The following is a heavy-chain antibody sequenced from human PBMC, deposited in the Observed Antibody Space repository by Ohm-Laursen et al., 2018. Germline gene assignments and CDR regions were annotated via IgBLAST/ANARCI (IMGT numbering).Heavy chain of an antibody. CDR2: ISGSGGST. J-gene: IGHJ4*02. CDR1: GFTFSSYA. CDR3: ARDARDALRLLEIDF. Sequence: GSLRLSCAASGFTFSSYAMSWVRQAPGKGLEWVSAISGSGGSTYYTDSVKGRFTISRDNGRNSVYLEMGSLRANDTAVYYCARDARDALRLLEIDFWGQGTLVTVSS. D-gene: IGHD3-3*01. V-gene: IGHV3-23*01.